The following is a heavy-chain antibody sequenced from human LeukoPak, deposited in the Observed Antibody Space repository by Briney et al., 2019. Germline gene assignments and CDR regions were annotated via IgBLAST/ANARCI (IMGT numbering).Heavy chain of an antibody. J-gene: IGHJ5*02. D-gene: IGHD2-2*01. CDR2: SNDSGST. CDR1: GGSLSGYY. V-gene: IGHV4-34*01. Sequence: SETLSLTCAVYGGSLSGYYWSWIRPPPGKGLEWIGESNDSGSTNYNPSLKSRVTISVDTSKNQFSLKLSSVTAADTAVYYCARGPNCSSTSCYPNWFDPWGQGTLVTVSS. CDR3: ARGPNCSSTSCYPNWFDP.